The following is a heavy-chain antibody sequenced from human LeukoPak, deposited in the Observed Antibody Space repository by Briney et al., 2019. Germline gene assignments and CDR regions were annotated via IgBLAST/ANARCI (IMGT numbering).Heavy chain of an antibody. V-gene: IGHV4-4*07. Sequence: SETLSLTCTVPGGSISSYYWSWIRQPAGKGLEWIGRIYTSGSTNYNPSLKSRVTMSVDTSKNQFSLKLSSVTAADTAVYYCASSSNYYDSSGYYPFDYWGQGTLVTVSS. CDR3: ASSSNYYDSSGYYPFDY. CDR2: IYTSGST. D-gene: IGHD3-22*01. J-gene: IGHJ4*02. CDR1: GGSISSYY.